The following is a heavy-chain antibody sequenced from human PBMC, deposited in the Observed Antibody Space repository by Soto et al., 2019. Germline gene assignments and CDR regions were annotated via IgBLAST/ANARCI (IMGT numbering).Heavy chain of an antibody. D-gene: IGHD2-15*01. CDR2: INHSGST. V-gene: IGHV4-34*01. CDR1: GGSFSGYY. J-gene: IGHJ5*02. Sequence: KTSETLSLTCAVCGGSFSGYYWSWIRQPPGKGLEWIGEINHSGSTNYNPSLKSRVTISVDTSKNQFSLKLSSVTAADTAVYYCARGKVICSGGSCFWYNWFDPWGQGTLVTVSS. CDR3: ARGKVICSGGSCFWYNWFDP.